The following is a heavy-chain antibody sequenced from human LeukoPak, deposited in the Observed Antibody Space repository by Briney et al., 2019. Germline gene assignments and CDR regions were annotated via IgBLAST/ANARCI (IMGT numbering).Heavy chain of an antibody. D-gene: IGHD3-10*01. CDR3: ARSRLSGSYYN. CDR1: GYTLTSYG. CDR2: ISAYNGNT. V-gene: IGHV1-18*01. Sequence: ASVKVSCKASGYTLTSYGISWVRQAPGQGLEWMGWISAYNGNTNYAQKLQGRVTMTTDTSTSTAYMGLRSLRSGDTAVYYCARSRLSGSYYNWGQGTLVTVSS. J-gene: IGHJ4*02.